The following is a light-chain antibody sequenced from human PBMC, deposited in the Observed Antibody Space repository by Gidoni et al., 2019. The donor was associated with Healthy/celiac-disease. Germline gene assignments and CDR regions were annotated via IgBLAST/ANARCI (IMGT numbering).Light chain of an antibody. Sequence: DIVMTQSPDSLAVSRGERATINCKSSQSVLYSSNNKNYLAWYQQQPGQPPKLLIYWASTRESGVPDRFSVSGSGTDFTLTISSLQAEDVAVYYCQQYYSTPPTFGQGTKVEIK. CDR2: WAS. CDR1: QSVLYSSNNKNY. J-gene: IGKJ1*01. V-gene: IGKV4-1*01. CDR3: QQYYSTPPT.